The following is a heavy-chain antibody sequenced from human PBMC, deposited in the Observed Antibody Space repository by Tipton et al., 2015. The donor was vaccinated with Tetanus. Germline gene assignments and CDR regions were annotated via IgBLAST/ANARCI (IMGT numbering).Heavy chain of an antibody. CDR1: GFTFSSYS. V-gene: IGHV3-21*01. D-gene: IGHD2-2*02. Sequence: SLRLSCAASGFTFSSYSMNWVRQAPGKGLEWVSSISSSSSYIYYADSVKGRFTISRDNAKNSLYLQMNSLRAEDTAVYYCARLIAQATAIPVRDYFYYYMDVWGKGPTVTVSS. CDR3: ARLIAQATAIPVRDYFYYYMDV. CDR2: ISSSSSYI. J-gene: IGHJ6*03.